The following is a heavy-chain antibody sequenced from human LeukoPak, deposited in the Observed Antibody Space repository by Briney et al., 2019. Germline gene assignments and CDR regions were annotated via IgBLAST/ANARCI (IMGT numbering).Heavy chain of an antibody. V-gene: IGHV4-61*02. CDR3: ARDISRWNELDS. D-gene: IGHD1-1*01. CDR2: IYSSGST. Sequence: SQTLSLTCTVSGGSISSGSYYWTWIRQPAGKGLEWIGRIYSSGSTDYNPSLKSRVTISVDTTKNRFSLNLSSLTAADTAVYYCARDISRWNELDSWGQGTLVTVSS. J-gene: IGHJ4*02. CDR1: GGSISSGSYY.